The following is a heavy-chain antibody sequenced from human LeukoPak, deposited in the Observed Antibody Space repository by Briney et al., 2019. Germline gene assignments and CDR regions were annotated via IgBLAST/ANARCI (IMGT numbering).Heavy chain of an antibody. CDR3: ARDYYDSSGYYDYFDY. CDR1: GASFRRYY. CDR2: TWHTGNT. V-gene: IGHV4-59*01. Sequence: KSSETLSLTCTVSGASFRRYYWSWIRQPPGKGLEWIGSTWHTGNTNYNPALKSRVFISVDTSRNQFSLNLRSVTAADTAIYYCARDYYDSSGYYDYFDYWGQGTLVTVSS. D-gene: IGHD3-22*01. J-gene: IGHJ4*02.